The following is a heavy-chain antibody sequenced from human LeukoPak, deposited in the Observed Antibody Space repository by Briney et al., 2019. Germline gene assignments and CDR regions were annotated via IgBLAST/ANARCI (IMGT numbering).Heavy chain of an antibody. Sequence: GASVKVSCQASGYTFTNYYVNWVRQAPGQGLEWMGWMNPNSGHTAYAQKFQGRVTMTRNTSMSTAYMELSSLRSEDTAVYYCARRVGGSGSYLDYWGQGTLVTVSS. D-gene: IGHD3-10*01. J-gene: IGHJ4*02. CDR2: MNPNSGHT. V-gene: IGHV1-8*01. CDR1: GYTFTNYY. CDR3: ARRVGGSGSYLDY.